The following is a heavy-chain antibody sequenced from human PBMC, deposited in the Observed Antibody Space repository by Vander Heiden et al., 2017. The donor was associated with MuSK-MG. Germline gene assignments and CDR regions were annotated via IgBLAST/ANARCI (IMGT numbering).Heavy chain of an antibody. D-gene: IGHD4-17*01. CDR3: TTVPIYGDYAFDY. Sequence: EVQLVESGGGLVKPGGSLRLSCAASGFTFSNAWMSWVRQAPGKGLEWVGRIKSKTDGGTTDYAAPVKGRFTISRDESKNTLYLQINSLKTEDTAGYYCTTVPIYGDYAFDYWGQGTLVTVTS. CDR1: GFTFSNAW. V-gene: IGHV3-15*01. CDR2: IKSKTDGGTT. J-gene: IGHJ4*02.